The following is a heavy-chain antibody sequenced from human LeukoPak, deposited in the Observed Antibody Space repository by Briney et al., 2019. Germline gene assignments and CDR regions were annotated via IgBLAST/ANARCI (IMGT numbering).Heavy chain of an antibody. CDR3: ARNYYDSSGYYQNWFDP. CDR2: INPNSGGT. D-gene: IGHD3-22*01. J-gene: IGHJ5*02. V-gene: IGHV1-2*02. CDR1: GYTFTGYY. Sequence: ASVKVSCKASGYTFTGYYMHWVRQAPGQGLEWMGWINPNSGGTNYAQKFQGRVTMTRDTSISTAYMELSRLRSDDMAVYYCARNYYDSSGYYQNWFDPWGQGTLVTVSS.